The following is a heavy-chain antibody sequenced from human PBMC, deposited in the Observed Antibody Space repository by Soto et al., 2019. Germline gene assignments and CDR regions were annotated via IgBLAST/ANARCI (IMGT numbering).Heavy chain of an antibody. J-gene: IGHJ4*02. V-gene: IGHV3-21*01. Sequence: PGGSLRLSCAASGFTFSSYSMNWVRQAPGKGLEWVSSISSSSSYIYYADSVKGRFTISRDNAKNSLYLQMNSLRAEDTAVYYCARLSVVVASAFDYWGQGTLVTVSS. CDR2: ISSSSSYI. CDR3: ARLSVVVASAFDY. D-gene: IGHD2-15*01. CDR1: GFTFSSYS.